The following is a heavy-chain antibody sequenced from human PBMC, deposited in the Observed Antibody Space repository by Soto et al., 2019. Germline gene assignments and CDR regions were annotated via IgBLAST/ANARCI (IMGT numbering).Heavy chain of an antibody. Sequence: EVQVLESGGGLVQPGGSLRLSCRASGFTFINDAMTWVRQAPGKGLEWVSVISGGGDSASYADSVNGRFVISRDNSKNTLFLQMSSLRVEDTAVYYCATVGYESRGYYYHDAFHIWGQGKMVTVS. CDR1: GFTFINDA. J-gene: IGHJ3*02. CDR2: ISGGGDSA. V-gene: IGHV3-23*01. CDR3: ATVGYESRGYYYHDAFHI. D-gene: IGHD3-22*01.